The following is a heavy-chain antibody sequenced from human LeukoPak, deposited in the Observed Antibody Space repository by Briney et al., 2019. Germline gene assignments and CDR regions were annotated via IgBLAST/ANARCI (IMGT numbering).Heavy chain of an antibody. D-gene: IGHD3-22*01. CDR3: ARDLDYSDSSGPYPAY. Sequence: PGGPLRLSCAASGFTFSSYWMTWVRQAPGKGLEWVANIKQDGSDKRYVDSVKGRFTISRDNARNSLYLQMNSLRAEDTAVYYCARDLDYSDSSGPYPAYWGQGTLVTVSS. V-gene: IGHV3-7*01. CDR2: IKQDGSDK. CDR1: GFTFSSYW. J-gene: IGHJ4*02.